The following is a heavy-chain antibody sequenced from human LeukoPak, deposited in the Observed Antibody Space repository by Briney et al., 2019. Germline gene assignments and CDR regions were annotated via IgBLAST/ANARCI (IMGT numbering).Heavy chain of an antibody. J-gene: IGHJ1*01. CDR3: ARGQGYCSGGSCYSVAYFQH. CDR2: INHSGST. D-gene: IGHD2-15*01. V-gene: IGHV4-34*01. CDR1: GGSFSGYY. Sequence: SETLSLTCAVYGGSFSGYYWSWIRQSPGKGLEWIGEINHSGSTNYNPSLKSRVTISVDTSKNQFSLKLSSVTAADTAVYYCARGQGYCSGGSCYSVAYFQHWGQGTLVTVSS.